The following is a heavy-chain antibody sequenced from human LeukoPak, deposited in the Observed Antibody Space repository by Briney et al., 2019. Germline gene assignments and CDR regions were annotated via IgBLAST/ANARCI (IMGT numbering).Heavy chain of an antibody. CDR3: AKEPYSSGWYDWFDP. D-gene: IGHD6-19*01. Sequence: GGSLRLSCAASGFTFSSYWMSWVRQAPGKGLEWVANIKQDGSEKYYVDSVKGRFTISRDNAKNSLYLQMNSLRAEDTAVYYCAKEPYSSGWYDWFDPWGQGTLVTVSS. CDR1: GFTFSSYW. V-gene: IGHV3-7*03. CDR2: IKQDGSEK. J-gene: IGHJ5*02.